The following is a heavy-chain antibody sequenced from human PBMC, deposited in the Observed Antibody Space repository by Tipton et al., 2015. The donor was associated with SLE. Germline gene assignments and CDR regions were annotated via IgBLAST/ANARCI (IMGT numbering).Heavy chain of an antibody. Sequence: TLSLTCTVSGGSLSNYYRSWIRQPAGKGLEWIGRVHSSGRTHYSPPLSSRVTVSVDTSKNQFSLNLNSVTAADTAVYYCARVSSVAIDNWGQGTLVTVSS. CDR1: GGSLSNYY. CDR3: ARVSSVAIDN. J-gene: IGHJ4*02. CDR2: VHSSGRT. D-gene: IGHD3-3*01. V-gene: IGHV4-4*07.